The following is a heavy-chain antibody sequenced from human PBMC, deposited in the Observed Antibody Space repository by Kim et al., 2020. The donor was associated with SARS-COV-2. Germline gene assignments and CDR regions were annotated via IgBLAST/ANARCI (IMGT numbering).Heavy chain of an antibody. V-gene: IGHV3-33*01. J-gene: IGHJ3*02. Sequence: GGSLRLSCTASGFTFSGYHMQWVRQAPGKGLEWVAVIWYDGGHKYYADSVKGRFTISRDNSKNTLFLEMNSLRAEDTAVYYCAREGNYGDYPDSFDISGQGTMVTVAS. CDR2: IWYDGGHK. CDR1: GFTFSGYH. CDR3: AREGNYGDYPDSFDI. D-gene: IGHD4-17*01.